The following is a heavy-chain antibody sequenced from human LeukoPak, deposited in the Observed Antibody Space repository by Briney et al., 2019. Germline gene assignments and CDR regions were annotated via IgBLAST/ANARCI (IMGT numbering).Heavy chain of an antibody. CDR1: GFTFSSYE. Sequence: GGSLRLSCAASGFTFSSYEMNWVRQAPGKGLEWVSYICSSGSTIYYADSVKGRFTISRDNAKNSLYLQMNSLRAEDTAVYYCAELGITMIGGVWGKGTTVTISS. CDR2: ICSSGSTI. D-gene: IGHD3-10*02. CDR3: AELGITMIGGV. V-gene: IGHV3-48*03. J-gene: IGHJ6*04.